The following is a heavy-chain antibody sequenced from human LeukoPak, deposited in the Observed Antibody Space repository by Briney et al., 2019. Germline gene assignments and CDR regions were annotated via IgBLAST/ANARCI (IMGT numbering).Heavy chain of an antibody. CDR1: GGSLSSGSYY. Sequence: PSQTLSLTCTVSGGSLSSGSYYWSWIRQPAGKGLEWIGRIYTSGSTNYNPSLKSRVTISVDTSKNQFSLKLSSVTAADTAVYDCAREVAARPRDNWYFDLWGRGTLVTVSS. CDR2: IYTSGST. V-gene: IGHV4-61*02. D-gene: IGHD6-6*01. J-gene: IGHJ2*01. CDR3: AREVAARPRDNWYFDL.